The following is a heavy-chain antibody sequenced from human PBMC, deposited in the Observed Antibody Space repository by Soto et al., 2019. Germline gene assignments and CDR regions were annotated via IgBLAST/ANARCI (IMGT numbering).Heavy chain of an antibody. V-gene: IGHV3-30-3*01. Sequence: VQLVESGGGVVQPGRSLRLTCAASGFTFSDYAMHWVRQAPGKGLEWVAGISYDGSNQYYPDSVKGRFTISRDISKNMVYLQMNSLRAEDTAIFYCARGGGTSGWYGDYWGQGTLVAISS. D-gene: IGHD6-19*01. J-gene: IGHJ4*02. CDR2: ISYDGSNQ. CDR1: GFTFSDYA. CDR3: ARGGGTSGWYGDY.